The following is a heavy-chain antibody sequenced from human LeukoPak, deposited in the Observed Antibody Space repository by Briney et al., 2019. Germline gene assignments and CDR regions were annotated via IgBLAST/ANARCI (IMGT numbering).Heavy chain of an antibody. CDR1: GGSISSGDYY. Sequence: SETPSLTCTVSGGSISSGDYYWSWIRQPPGKGLEWIGYIYYSGSTNYNPSLKSRVTMSVDTSKNQFSLKLSSVTAADTAVYYCAGSSIAAAGTGWSWFDPWGQGTLVTVSS. CDR2: IYYSGST. D-gene: IGHD6-13*01. CDR3: AGSSIAAAGTGWSWFDP. V-gene: IGHV4-61*08. J-gene: IGHJ5*02.